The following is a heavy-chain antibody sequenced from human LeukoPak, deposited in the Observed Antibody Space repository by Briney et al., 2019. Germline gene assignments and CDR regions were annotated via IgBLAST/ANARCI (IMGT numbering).Heavy chain of an antibody. Sequence: SETPSLTCTVSGGSISTNSYYWGWIRLPPGKGLEWIANIYYTGTTYYNPSLKSRVTISVDTSKNQFSLKLNSVTAADTAVYYCARLSGTTDFDYWGQGTLVTVSS. D-gene: IGHD1-1*01. CDR2: IYYTGTT. J-gene: IGHJ4*02. CDR1: GGSISTNSYY. CDR3: ARLSGTTDFDY. V-gene: IGHV4-39*01.